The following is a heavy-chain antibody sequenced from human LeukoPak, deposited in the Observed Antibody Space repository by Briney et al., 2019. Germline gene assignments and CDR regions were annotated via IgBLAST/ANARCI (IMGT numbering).Heavy chain of an antibody. J-gene: IGHJ5*02. CDR2: IYTSGST. V-gene: IGHV4-4*07. CDR3: ARAYCSGGSCYSSRGMFDP. Sequence: KPSETLSLTCTVSGGSISSYYWSWIRQPAGKGLEWIGRIYTSGSTNYNPSLKSRVTMSVDTSKNQFSLKLSSVTAADTAVYYCARAYCSGGSCYSSRGMFDPWGQGTLVTVSS. CDR1: GGSISSYY. D-gene: IGHD2-15*01.